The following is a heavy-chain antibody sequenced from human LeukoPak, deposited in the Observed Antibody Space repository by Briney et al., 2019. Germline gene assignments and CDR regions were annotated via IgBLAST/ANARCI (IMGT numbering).Heavy chain of an antibody. V-gene: IGHV3-30*02. D-gene: IGHD6-13*01. J-gene: IGHJ4*02. CDR2: IRYDGSNK. CDR1: GFAFSSYG. CDR3: AKGGRYSSSLLDY. Sequence: VQPGGSLRLSCAASGFAFSSYGMPWVRQAPGKGLEWVAFIRYDGSNKYYADSVKGRFTISRDNSKNTLYLQMNSLRAEDTAVYYCAKGGRYSSSLLDYWGQGTLVTVSS.